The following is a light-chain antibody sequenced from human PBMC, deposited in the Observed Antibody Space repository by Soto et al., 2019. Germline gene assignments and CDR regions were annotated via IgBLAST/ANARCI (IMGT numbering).Light chain of an antibody. CDR2: SNN. V-gene: IGLV1-44*01. J-gene: IGLJ2*01. CDR1: SSNIGSNT. CDR3: AAWDDSLNGPGVV. Sequence: QSVLTQPPSASGTPGQRVTISCSGSSSNIGSNTVNWYQQLPGTAPKLLIYSNNQRPSGVPDRFAGSKSGTSASLAIRGLQSEDEADYYCAAWDDSLNGPGVVFGGGTKVTVL.